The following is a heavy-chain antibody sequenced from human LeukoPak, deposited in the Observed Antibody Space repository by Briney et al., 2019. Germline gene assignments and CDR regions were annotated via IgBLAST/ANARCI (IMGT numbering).Heavy chain of an antibody. Sequence: GGSLRLSCAASGFTFSSYAMSWVRQAPVKGLEWVASVSGSGDRTDYTDSVKGRFTIFRDNFKNTLYLQMNSLRAEDTAVYYCAKVDYDGSGYYDYWGQGTLVT. J-gene: IGHJ4*02. CDR3: AKVDYDGSGYYDY. CDR1: GFTFSSYA. D-gene: IGHD3-22*01. CDR2: VSGSGDRT. V-gene: IGHV3-23*01.